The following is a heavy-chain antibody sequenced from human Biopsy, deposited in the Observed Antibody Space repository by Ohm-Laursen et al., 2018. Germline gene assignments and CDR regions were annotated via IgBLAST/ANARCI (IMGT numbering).Heavy chain of an antibody. CDR2: VDWDDYK. J-gene: IGHJ6*02. V-gene: IGHV2-70*11. Sequence: TQTLTLTFSFSGFSLSARGMCVRWIRQAPGKALEWLARVDWDDYKDYSASLQTKLSISKDTSNDQVVLTVNNVDPADTATYYCARTPILIVSAGLVYRHRRHLQGMDVWGQGITVTVSS. CDR1: GFSLSARGMC. D-gene: IGHD6-13*01. CDR3: ARTPILIVSAGLVYRHRRHLQGMDV.